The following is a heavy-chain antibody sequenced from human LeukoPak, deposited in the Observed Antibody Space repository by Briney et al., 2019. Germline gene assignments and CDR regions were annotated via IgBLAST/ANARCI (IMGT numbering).Heavy chain of an antibody. CDR2: ISAYNGNT. Sequence: ASVKVSCKVSGYTLTELSMHWVRQAPGQGLERMGWISAYNGNTNYAQKLQGRVTMTTDTSTSTAYMELRSLRSDDTAVYYCARDIHGDYVGWFDPWGQGTLVTVSS. D-gene: IGHD4-17*01. CDR1: GYTLTELS. J-gene: IGHJ5*02. CDR3: ARDIHGDYVGWFDP. V-gene: IGHV1-18*01.